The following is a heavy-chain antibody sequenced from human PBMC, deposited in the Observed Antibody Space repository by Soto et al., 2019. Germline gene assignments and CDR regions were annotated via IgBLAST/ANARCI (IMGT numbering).Heavy chain of an antibody. D-gene: IGHD3-22*01. J-gene: IGHJ4*02. CDR3: ARDYYDSSGYSYFDY. V-gene: IGHV1-2*04. Sequence: ASVKVSCKAPGYTFTGYYMHWVRQAPGQGLEWMGWINPNSGGTNYAQKFQGWVTMTRDTSISTAYMELSRLRSDDTAVYYCARDYYDSSGYSYFDYWGQGTLVIVSS. CDR2: INPNSGGT. CDR1: GYTFTGYY.